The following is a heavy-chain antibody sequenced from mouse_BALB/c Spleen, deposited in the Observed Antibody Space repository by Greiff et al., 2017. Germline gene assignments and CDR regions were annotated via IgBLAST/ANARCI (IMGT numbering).Heavy chain of an antibody. D-gene: IGHD2-10*02. CDR3: ARSEYGNYGY. CDR2: ISYSGST. Sequence: EVQLQQSGPGLVKPSQSLSLTCTVTGYSITSDYAWNWIRQFPGNKLEWMGYISYSGSTSYNPSLKSRISITRDTSKNQFFLQLNSVTTEDTATYYCARSEYGNYGYWGQGTTLTVSS. V-gene: IGHV3-2*02. CDR1: GYSITSDYA. J-gene: IGHJ2*01.